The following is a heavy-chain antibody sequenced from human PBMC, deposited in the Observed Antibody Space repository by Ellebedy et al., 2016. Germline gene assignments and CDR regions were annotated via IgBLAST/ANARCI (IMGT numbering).Heavy chain of an antibody. CDR3: ARTYNPNNYYYYYGMDV. CDR2: INHSGST. V-gene: IGHV4-34*01. J-gene: IGHJ6*02. CDR1: GGSFSGYY. Sequence: SETLSLXXAVYGGSFSGYYWSWIRQPPGKGLEWIGEINHSGSTNYNPSLKSRVTISVDTSKNQFSLKLSSVTAADTAVYYCARTYNPNNYYYYYGMDVWGQGTTVTVSS. D-gene: IGHD5-24*01.